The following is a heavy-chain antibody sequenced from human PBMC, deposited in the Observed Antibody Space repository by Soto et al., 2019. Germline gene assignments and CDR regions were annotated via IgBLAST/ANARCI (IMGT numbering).Heavy chain of an antibody. CDR1: GGSISSGGYY. D-gene: IGHD3-10*01. J-gene: IGHJ6*02. V-gene: IGHV4-31*03. CDR2: IYYSGST. Sequence: PSETLSLTCTVSGGSISSGGYYWSWIRQHPGKGLEWIGYIYYSGSTYYNPSLKSRVTISVDTSKNQFSLKLSSVTAADTAVYYCARSQPSTMVRGGDYYGMDVWGQGTTVTVSS. CDR3: ARSQPSTMVRGGDYYGMDV.